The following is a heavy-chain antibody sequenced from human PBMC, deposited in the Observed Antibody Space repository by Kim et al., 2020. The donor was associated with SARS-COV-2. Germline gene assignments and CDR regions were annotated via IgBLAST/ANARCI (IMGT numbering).Heavy chain of an antibody. D-gene: IGHD5-18*01. CDR2: ISIDGTDT. V-gene: IGHV3-74*03. CDR1: GFTFSRYW. CDR3: VRDPSDLGIHPIGDCFDL. J-gene: IGHJ4*02. Sequence: GGSLRLSCAASGFTFSRYWMHWVCQVPGQGLMWVSRISIDGTDTTYADSVKGRYTISRDNAKSTVYLQMDSLGVEEPAVYYCVRDPSDLGIHPIGDCFDLWGQGTLVTVSS.